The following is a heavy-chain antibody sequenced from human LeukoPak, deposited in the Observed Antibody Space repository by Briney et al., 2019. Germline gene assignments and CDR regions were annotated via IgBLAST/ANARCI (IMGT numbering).Heavy chain of an antibody. D-gene: IGHD3-10*01. Sequence: GASVKVSCKTSGYTFTSYDINWVRQATGQGLEWMGWMNPNSGNTGYAQKFQGRVTMTRNTFISTAYMELSSLRSEDTAVYFCTRGVMKGSGKTFDYWGQGTLVTVSS. V-gene: IGHV1-8*01. CDR2: MNPNSGNT. CDR1: GYTFTSYD. J-gene: IGHJ4*02. CDR3: TRGVMKGSGKTFDY.